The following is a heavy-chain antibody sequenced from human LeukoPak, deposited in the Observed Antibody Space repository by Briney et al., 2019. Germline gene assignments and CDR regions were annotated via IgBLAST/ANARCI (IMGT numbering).Heavy chain of an antibody. V-gene: IGHV3-23*01. J-gene: IGHJ6*03. CDR1: GFTFSSYA. Sequence: GGSLRLSCAASGFTFSSYAMSWVRQAPGKGLEWVSAISGSGGSTYYADSVKGRFTISRDNSKNTLYLQMNSLRAEDTAVYYCAKLGGSSYGYELYYYYYMDVWGKGTTVTVSS. D-gene: IGHD5-18*01. CDR3: AKLGGSSYGYELYYYYYMDV. CDR2: ISGSGGST.